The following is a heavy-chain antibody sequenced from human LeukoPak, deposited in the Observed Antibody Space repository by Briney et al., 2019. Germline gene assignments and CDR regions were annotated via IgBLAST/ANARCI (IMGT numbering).Heavy chain of an antibody. CDR3: ARSQFWGSFSGSFDAFNI. CDR1: GGSMTSYY. D-gene: IGHD3-10*01. J-gene: IGHJ3*02. V-gene: IGHV4-4*07. CDR2: IYSSGTI. Sequence: SETLSLTCNVSGGSMTSYYWNWIRQSAGRKLEWIGRIYSSGTINYNPSLKSRLTMSIDTSKNQFSLKLTSVTAADTAMYFCARSQFWGSFSGSFDAFNIWGPGTMIIVSS.